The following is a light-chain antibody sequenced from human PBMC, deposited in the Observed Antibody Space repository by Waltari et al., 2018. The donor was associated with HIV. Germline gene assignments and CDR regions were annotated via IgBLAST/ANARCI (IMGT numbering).Light chain of an antibody. Sequence: DIVMTPSPDSLAVSLVASFTVTCTFTRTVLHHRNDLAWYQQKPGQAPKVLIYWASTRAFGVPDRFSGSGSGTDFSLTISRVQADDVAIYYCQQYYTLRSTFGGGTKIEI. V-gene: IGKV4-1*01. CDR3: QQYYTLRST. CDR2: WAS. CDR1: RTVLHHRND. J-gene: IGKJ4*01.